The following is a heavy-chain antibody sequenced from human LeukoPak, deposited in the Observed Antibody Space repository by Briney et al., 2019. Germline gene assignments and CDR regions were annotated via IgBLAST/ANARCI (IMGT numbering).Heavy chain of an antibody. J-gene: IGHJ5*01. V-gene: IGHV4-34*01. D-gene: IGHD3-10*01. CDR2: INHSGYT. CDR3: TRMTTGNES. Sequence: SETLSLTCTVSRVSFTDYSWRWVRQTPGKGLEWIGEINHSGYTNDSPSLKSRVTLSIDTSRKQVSLNLRSVTVADTGIYYCTRMTTGNESWGHRALVTVSS. CDR1: RVSFTDYS.